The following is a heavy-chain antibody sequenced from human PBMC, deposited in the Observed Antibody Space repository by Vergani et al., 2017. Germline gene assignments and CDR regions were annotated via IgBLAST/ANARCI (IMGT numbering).Heavy chain of an antibody. CDR3: ARDRADYDILTGYLNYDYYYMDV. CDR1: GGTFSSYA. J-gene: IGHJ6*03. CDR2: IIPIFGTA. V-gene: IGHV1-69*01. D-gene: IGHD3-9*01. Sequence: QVQLVQSGAEVKKPGSSVKVSCKASGGTFSSYAISWVRQAPGQGLEWMGGIIPIFGTANYAQKFQGRVTITADESTSTAYMELSSLRSEDTAVYYCARDRADYDILTGYLNYDYYYMDVWGKGTTVTVSS.